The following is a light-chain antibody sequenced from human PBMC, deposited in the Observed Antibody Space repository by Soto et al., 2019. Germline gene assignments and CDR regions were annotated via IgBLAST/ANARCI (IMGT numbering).Light chain of an antibody. V-gene: IGLV2-14*01. Sequence: QSVLTQPASVSGSPGQSITISCTGTSGDVGGYNYVSWYQQHPGKAPKLMIYDVSNRPSGVSNRFSGSKSGNTASLTISGLQAEDEADYYCSSYTSSSVVFGTGTKVTV. J-gene: IGLJ1*01. CDR3: SSYTSSSVV. CDR2: DVS. CDR1: SGDVGGYNY.